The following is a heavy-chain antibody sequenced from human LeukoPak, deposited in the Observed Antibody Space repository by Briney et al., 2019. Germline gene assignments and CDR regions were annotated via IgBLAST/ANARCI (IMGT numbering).Heavy chain of an antibody. CDR2: ISGSGGXX. V-gene: IGHV3-23*01. Sequence: PGGSLRLSCAASGFTFSSYAMSWVRQAPGKGLEWVXGISGSGGXXYXADSVKXRFTISRDTSKNTLYLQMNSLRAEDTAVYYCAKALYSYGPLFDYWGQGTLVTVSS. CDR1: GFTFSSYA. CDR3: AKALYSYGPLFDY. J-gene: IGHJ4*02. D-gene: IGHD5-18*01.